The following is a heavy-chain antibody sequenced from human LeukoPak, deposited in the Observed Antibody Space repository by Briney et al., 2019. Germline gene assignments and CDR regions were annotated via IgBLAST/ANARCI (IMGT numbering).Heavy chain of an antibody. D-gene: IGHD3-22*01. CDR1: GDSISSDGYA. J-gene: IGHJ4*02. V-gene: IGHV4-30-4*07. CDR2: IYYSGST. CDR3: ARDNDYYDSSGYTGSFDT. Sequence: SQTLSLTCAVSGDSISSDGYAWNWIRQPPGKGLEWIGYIYYSGSTYFNPSLKSRVTMSVDTSKNQFSLRLSSVTAADTAVYYCARDNDYYDSSGYTGSFDTWGQGILVTVSS.